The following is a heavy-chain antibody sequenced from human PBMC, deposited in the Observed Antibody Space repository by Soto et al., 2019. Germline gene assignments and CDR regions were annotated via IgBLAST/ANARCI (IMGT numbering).Heavy chain of an antibody. CDR1: GYTFTGYY. CDR3: ARSHCSGGSCYLGAFDI. CDR2: INPNSGGT. D-gene: IGHD2-15*01. J-gene: IGHJ3*02. Sequence: GASVKVSFQASGYTFTGYYMHWVRQAPGQGLEWMGWINPNSGGTNYAQKFQGRVTMTRDTSISTAYMELSRLRSDDTAVYYCARSHCSGGSCYLGAFDIWGQGTMVTVSS. V-gene: IGHV1-2*02.